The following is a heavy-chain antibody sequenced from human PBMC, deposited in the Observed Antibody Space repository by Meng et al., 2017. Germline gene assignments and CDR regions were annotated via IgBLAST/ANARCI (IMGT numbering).Heavy chain of an antibody. CDR2: INPNSGGT. D-gene: IGHD1-26*01. J-gene: IGHJ1*01. CDR1: GYTFTGYY. CDR3: AKLMFYGGALRYRYFQH. Sequence: ASVKVSCKASGYTFTGYYIHWVRQAPGQGLEWMGRINPNSGGTNYAQKFQGRVTMTRDTSISTAYMELSRLRSDDTAVYYCAKLMFYGGALRYRYFQHWGQGTLVTVSS. V-gene: IGHV1-2*06.